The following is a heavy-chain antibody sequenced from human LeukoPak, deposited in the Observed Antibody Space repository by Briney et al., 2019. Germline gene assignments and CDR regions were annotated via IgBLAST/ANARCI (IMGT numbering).Heavy chain of an antibody. Sequence: PGGSLRLSCAASGFTFSSYAMSWVRQAPGKGLEWVSAISGSGGSTYYADSVKGRFTISRDNSKNTLYLQMNSLRAEDTAVYYCAKDYYDSSGYYLYNWFDPWGQGTLVTVPS. CDR2: ISGSGGST. J-gene: IGHJ5*02. CDR3: AKDYYDSSGYYLYNWFDP. V-gene: IGHV3-23*01. CDR1: GFTFSSYA. D-gene: IGHD3-22*01.